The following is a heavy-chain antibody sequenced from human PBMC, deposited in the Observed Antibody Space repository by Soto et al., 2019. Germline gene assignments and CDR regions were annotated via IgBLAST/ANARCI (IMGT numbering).Heavy chain of an antibody. V-gene: IGHV4-39*01. J-gene: IGHJ6*02. Sequence: KSSETLSLTCTVSGGSISSSSYYWGWIRQPPGKGLEWIGSIYYSGSTYYNPSLKSRVTISVDTSKNQFSLKLSSVTAADTAVYYCARRGYDFWSGYYYYGMDVWGQGTTVTVSS. CDR1: GGSISSSSYY. CDR2: IYYSGST. CDR3: ARRGYDFWSGYYYYGMDV. D-gene: IGHD3-3*01.